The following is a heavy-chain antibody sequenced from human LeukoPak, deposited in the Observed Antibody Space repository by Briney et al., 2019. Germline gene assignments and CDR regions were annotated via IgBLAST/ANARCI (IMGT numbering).Heavy chain of an antibody. CDR2: ISHSGDST. J-gene: IGHJ4*02. V-gene: IGHV3-23*01. CDR1: GFTFSNYA. Sequence: PGGSLRLSCAASGFTFSNYAMSWVRLAPGKGLEWVSAISHSGDSTYYADSVKGRFTISRDKSKDTLYLQMNRMRAEDTAVYYCAKCALGYCTGGSCRFDNWGQGTLVTVSS. D-gene: IGHD2-15*01. CDR3: AKCALGYCTGGSCRFDN.